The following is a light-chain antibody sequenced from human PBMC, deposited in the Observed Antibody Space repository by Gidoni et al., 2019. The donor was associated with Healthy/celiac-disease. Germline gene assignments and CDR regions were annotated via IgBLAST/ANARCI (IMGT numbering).Light chain of an antibody. CDR1: QGISNY. V-gene: IGKV1-27*01. CDR3: QKYNSAPWT. J-gene: IGKJ1*01. Sequence: IKLPRPQSSLSASVEARVTITCRASQGISNYLAWYQQKPGKVPKLLIYAASTLQSGVPSRFSGSGSGTDFTLTISSLQPEDVATYYCQKYNSAPWTFGQGTKVEIK. CDR2: AAS.